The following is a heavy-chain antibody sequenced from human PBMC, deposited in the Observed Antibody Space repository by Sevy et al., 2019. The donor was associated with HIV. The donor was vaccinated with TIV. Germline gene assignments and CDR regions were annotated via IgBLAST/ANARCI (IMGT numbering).Heavy chain of an antibody. CDR2: IYSDETT. D-gene: IGHD5-18*01. V-gene: IGHV3-66*01. CDR3: ARGKSGYSYALNY. CDR1: GFSVNSNY. J-gene: IGHJ4*02. Sequence: GGSLRLSCAASGFSVNSNYMTWVRQAPGKGLEGVSVIYSDETTYHADSVKDRFTISRDNFKNMLNLRMSSLRAEDTAIYYCARGKSGYSYALNYWGQGTLVTVSS.